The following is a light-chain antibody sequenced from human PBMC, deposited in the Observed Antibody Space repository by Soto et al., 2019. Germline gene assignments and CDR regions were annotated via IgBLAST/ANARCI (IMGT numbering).Light chain of an antibody. CDR2: EVN. CDR3: SSKRSGTTLI. CDR1: SSDIGGYNY. J-gene: IGLJ2*01. Sequence: QSALTQPASMSGSPGQSISISCTGTSSDIGGYNYVSWYQQHPGKAPKLIIYEVNNRPSGVSNRFSGSKSGNTASLTISGLQAEDESVFYCSSKRSGTTLIFGGGTKLTVL. V-gene: IGLV2-14*03.